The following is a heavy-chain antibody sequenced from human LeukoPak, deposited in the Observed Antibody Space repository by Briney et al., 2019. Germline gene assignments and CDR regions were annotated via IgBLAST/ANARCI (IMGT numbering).Heavy chain of an antibody. D-gene: IGHD6-13*01. CDR1: GYSFTSYW. CDR3: ARYSSCWNRYYYYYYMDV. J-gene: IGHJ6*03. Sequence: GESLKISCKGSGYSFTSYWIGWVRQMPGKGLEWMGIIYPGDSDTRYSPSFQGQVTISADKSISTAYLQWSSLKASDTAMYYCARYSSCWNRYYYYYYMDVWGKGTTVTVSS. CDR2: IYPGDSDT. V-gene: IGHV5-51*01.